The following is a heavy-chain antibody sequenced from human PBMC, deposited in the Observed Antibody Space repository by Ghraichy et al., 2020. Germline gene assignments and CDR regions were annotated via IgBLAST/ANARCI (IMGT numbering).Heavy chain of an antibody. Sequence: SETLSLTCTVSGGSISSYYWSWIRQPPGKGLEWIGYIYYSGSTNYNPSLKSRVTISVDTSKNQFSLKLSSVTAADTAVYYCARVEMLGLQLVAAFDIWGQGTMVTGSS. J-gene: IGHJ3*02. CDR3: ARVEMLGLQLVAAFDI. V-gene: IGHV4-59*01. D-gene: IGHD5-24*01. CDR1: GGSISSYY. CDR2: IYYSGST.